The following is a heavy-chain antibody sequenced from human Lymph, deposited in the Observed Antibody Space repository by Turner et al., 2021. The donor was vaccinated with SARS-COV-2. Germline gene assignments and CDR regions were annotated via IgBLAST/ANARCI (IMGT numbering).Heavy chain of an antibody. CDR3: AKDRVVPPAIWNYYYYYGMDV. Sequence: EVQLLESGGGLVQPGGSLRLSFAASGFTFSSSGMSWVRQAPGKGLEWVSVISGSGGSTYYADSVKGRFTISRDNSKNTLYLQMNSLRAEDTAVYYCAKDRVVPPAIWNYYYYYGMDVWGQGTTVTVSS. CDR2: ISGSGGST. V-gene: IGHV3-23*01. J-gene: IGHJ6*02. D-gene: IGHD2-2*02. CDR1: GFTFSSSG.